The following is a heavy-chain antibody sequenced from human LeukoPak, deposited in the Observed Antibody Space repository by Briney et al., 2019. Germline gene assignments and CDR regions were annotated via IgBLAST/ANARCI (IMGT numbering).Heavy chain of an antibody. Sequence: PSETLSLTCTVSGGSISSYYWGWIRQPPGKGLEWIGSMYYSGSTYYNPSLKSRVTISINTSKNQFSLKLSSVTAADTAVYYCARAGGSGLIDYWGQGTLVTVSS. D-gene: IGHD6-19*01. V-gene: IGHV4-39*07. CDR3: ARAGGSGLIDY. CDR1: GGSISSYY. CDR2: MYYSGST. J-gene: IGHJ4*02.